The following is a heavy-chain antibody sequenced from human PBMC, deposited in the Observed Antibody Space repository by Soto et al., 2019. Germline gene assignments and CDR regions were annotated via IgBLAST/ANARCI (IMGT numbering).Heavy chain of an antibody. J-gene: IGHJ4*02. CDR1: GGSFSGYY. Sequence: SETLSLTCAVYGGSFSGYYWSWIRQPPGKGLEWIGEINHSGSTNYNPSLKSRVTISVDTSKNQFSLKLSPVTAADTAVYYCARYDFWSGRFDYWGQGTLVTVSS. CDR3: ARYDFWSGRFDY. V-gene: IGHV4-34*01. D-gene: IGHD3-3*01. CDR2: INHSGST.